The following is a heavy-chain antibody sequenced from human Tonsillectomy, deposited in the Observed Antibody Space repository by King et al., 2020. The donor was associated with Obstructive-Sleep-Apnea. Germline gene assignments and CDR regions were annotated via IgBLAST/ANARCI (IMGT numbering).Heavy chain of an antibody. V-gene: IGHV3-23*04. Sequence: VQLVESGGNLEQPGGSLRLSCAASGFTFSRYAMGWVRQAPGKGLAWVSAIRGSGGITYYADSVRGRFSISRDNSKNTLYWQLNSLRAEDTAVYYCAKDRTLYGSGSYSYFDFWGQGTLVTVSS. J-gene: IGHJ4*02. CDR3: AKDRTLYGSGSYSYFDF. D-gene: IGHD3-10*01. CDR1: GFTFSRYA. CDR2: IRGSGGIT.